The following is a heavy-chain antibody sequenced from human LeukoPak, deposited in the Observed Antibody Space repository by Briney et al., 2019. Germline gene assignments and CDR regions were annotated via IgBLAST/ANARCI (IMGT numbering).Heavy chain of an antibody. CDR2: ISGSGGST. CDR3: AKDVVSSSWPFDY. D-gene: IGHD6-13*01. J-gene: IGHJ4*02. CDR1: GFTFTSYA. V-gene: IGHV3-23*01. Sequence: GGSLRLSCAASGFTFTSYAMSWVSQAPGKGLEWVSAISGSGGSTYYADSVKGRFTISRDNSKNTLYLQMNSLRAEDTAVYYCAKDVVSSSWPFDYWGQGTPVTVSS.